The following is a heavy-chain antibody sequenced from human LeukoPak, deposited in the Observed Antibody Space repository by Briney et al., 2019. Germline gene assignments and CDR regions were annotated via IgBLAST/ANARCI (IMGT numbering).Heavy chain of an antibody. Sequence: PSQTLSLTCTVSGGSFSSGSYYWSWLRQPAGTGLEWIGRIYTSGSTNYNPSLKSRVTISVNTSKNQFSLKLSSVTAADTAVYYCARGYNWNDQNWFDPWGQGSLVTVSS. J-gene: IGHJ5*02. V-gene: IGHV4-61*02. CDR1: GGSFSSGSYY. CDR2: IYTSGST. D-gene: IGHD1-1*01. CDR3: ARGYNWNDQNWFDP.